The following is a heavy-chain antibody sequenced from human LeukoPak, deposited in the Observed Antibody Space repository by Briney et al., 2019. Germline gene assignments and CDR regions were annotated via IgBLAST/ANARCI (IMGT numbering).Heavy chain of an antibody. CDR2: ISAYNGNT. CDR3: ARESRGVRSFD. D-gene: IGHD3-10*01. V-gene: IGHV1-18*01. CDR1: GYTFTSYG. J-gene: IGHJ4*02. Sequence: GASVNVSCKASGYTFTSYGISWVRQAPGQGLEWMGWISAYNGNTNYAQKLQGRVTMTTDTSTSTAYMELRSLRSEDTAVYYCARESRGVRSFDWGQGTLVTVSS.